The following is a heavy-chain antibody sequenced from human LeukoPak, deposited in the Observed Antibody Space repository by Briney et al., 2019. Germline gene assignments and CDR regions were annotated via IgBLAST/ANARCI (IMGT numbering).Heavy chain of an antibody. J-gene: IGHJ3*02. CDR3: AKDGIAAAGDAFDI. D-gene: IGHD6-13*01. Sequence: GGSLRLSCAASGFTFSNYAMSWVRQAPGKGLEWVSAISGGGGTTYYADSVKGRFTISRYNSKNILYLQMNSLRAEDTAVYYCAKDGIAAAGDAFDIWGQGTMVTVSS. V-gene: IGHV3-23*01. CDR2: ISGGGGTT. CDR1: GFTFSNYA.